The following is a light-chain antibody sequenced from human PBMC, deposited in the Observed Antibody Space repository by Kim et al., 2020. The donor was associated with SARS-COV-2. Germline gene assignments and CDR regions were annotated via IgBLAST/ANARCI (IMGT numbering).Light chain of an antibody. V-gene: IGLV3-19*01. J-gene: IGLJ3*02. Sequence: SSELTQDPAVSVALGQTVRITCQGDSLRSYYATWYQQKPGQAPILVIYGKNNRPSGIPDRFSGSSSGNTASLTITGTQAEDEADYYCKSRDNSGNHVVFG. CDR3: KSRDNSGNHVV. CDR2: GKN. CDR1: SLRSYY.